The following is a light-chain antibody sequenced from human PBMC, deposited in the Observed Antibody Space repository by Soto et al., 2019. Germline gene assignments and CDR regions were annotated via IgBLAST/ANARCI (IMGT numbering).Light chain of an antibody. J-gene: IGKJ4*01. CDR2: AAS. V-gene: IGKV1-12*01. CDR1: QDISSW. CDR3: QQTKSFPLT. Sequence: DIQMTQSPSSVSASVGDRVTITCRASQDISSWLTWYQQKPGKAPNLLMCAASNFQSGVPSRFSASGSGTDFSLIISGLQPEDSATYYCQQTKSFPLTFGGGTKVEIK.